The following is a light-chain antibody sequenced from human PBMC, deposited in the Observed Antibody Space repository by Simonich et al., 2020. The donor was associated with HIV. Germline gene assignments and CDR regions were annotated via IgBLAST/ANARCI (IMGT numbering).Light chain of an antibody. CDR3: QQYGSSPLT. V-gene: IGKV3-20*01. J-gene: IGKJ4*01. CDR2: TSS. Sequence: EIVLTQSPGTLSLSPGERPTLSCRASQRVNSNFLALYQQKPGQAPRLLIYTSSNRTTGIPDRFSGSGSGTDFTLTISRLEPEDFAVYYCQQYGSSPLTFGGGTKVEIK. CDR1: QRVNSNF.